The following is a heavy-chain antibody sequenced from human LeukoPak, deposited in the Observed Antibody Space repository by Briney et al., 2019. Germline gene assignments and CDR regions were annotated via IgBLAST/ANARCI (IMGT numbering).Heavy chain of an antibody. Sequence: SETLSLTCTVSGGSISSYYWSWIRQPPGKGLEWIGYIYYSGSTNYNPSLESRVTISVDTSKNQFSLKLSSVTAADTAVYYCARGVAAAGTVDPWGQGTLVTVSS. CDR2: IYYSGST. CDR1: GGSISSYY. V-gene: IGHV4-59*01. CDR3: ARGVAAAGTVDP. J-gene: IGHJ5*02. D-gene: IGHD6-13*01.